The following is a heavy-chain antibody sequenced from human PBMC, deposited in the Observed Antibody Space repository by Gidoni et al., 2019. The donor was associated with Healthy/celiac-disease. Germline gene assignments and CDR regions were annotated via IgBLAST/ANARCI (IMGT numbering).Heavy chain of an antibody. J-gene: IGHJ6*02. CDR2: ISSSSSTI. Sequence: EVQLVESGGGLVQPGGSLRLSCAASGFTFSSYSMNWVRQAPGKGLEWVSYISSSSSTIYYADSVKGRFTISRDNAKNSLYLQMNSLRAEDTAVYYCARELVPADYYYYGMDVWGQGTTVTVSS. CDR1: GFTFSSYS. V-gene: IGHV3-48*01. CDR3: ARELVPADYYYYGMDV. D-gene: IGHD2-2*01.